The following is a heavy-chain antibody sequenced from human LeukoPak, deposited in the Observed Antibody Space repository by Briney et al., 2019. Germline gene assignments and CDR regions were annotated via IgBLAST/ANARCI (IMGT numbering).Heavy chain of an antibody. J-gene: IGHJ4*02. CDR3: ARGWDYDSGGRPTAYVY. D-gene: IGHD3-22*01. Sequence: SVEVSCKASGGTFSSYAISWVRQAPGQGLEWMGGIIPIFGTANYAQKFQGRVTITADESTSTAYMELSSLRSEDTAVYYCARGWDYDSGGRPTAYVYWGQGTLVTVSS. V-gene: IGHV1-69*13. CDR1: GGTFSSYA. CDR2: IIPIFGTA.